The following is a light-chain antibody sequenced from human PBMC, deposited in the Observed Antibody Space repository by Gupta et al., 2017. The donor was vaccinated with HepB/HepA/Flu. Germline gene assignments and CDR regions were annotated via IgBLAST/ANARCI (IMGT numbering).Light chain of an antibody. CDR3: SSYTSSSTVV. J-gene: IGLJ2*01. CDR2: DVS. Sequence: QSALTQPASVSGSPGQSITIPCTRTSSDVGGYNYVSWYQQHPGKAPKIMIYDVSNRPSGVSDRFSGSKSGNTASLTISGLQAEDEADYYCSSYTSSSTVVFGGGTKLTVL. CDR1: SSDVGGYNY. V-gene: IGLV2-14*03.